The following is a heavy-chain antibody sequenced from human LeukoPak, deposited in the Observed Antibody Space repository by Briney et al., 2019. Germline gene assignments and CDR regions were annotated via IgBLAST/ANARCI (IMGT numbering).Heavy chain of an antibody. D-gene: IGHD2-2*01. CDR2: ISAYNGNT. V-gene: IGHV1-18*01. CDR1: GYTFTSYG. Sequence: ASVKVSCKASGYTFTSYGISWVRQAPGQGLEWMGWISAYNGNTNYAQKLQDRATMTTDTSTSTAYVELRSLRSDDTAVYYCARDSSQGGSYFDYWGQGTLVTVSS. J-gene: IGHJ4*02. CDR3: ARDSSQGGSYFDY.